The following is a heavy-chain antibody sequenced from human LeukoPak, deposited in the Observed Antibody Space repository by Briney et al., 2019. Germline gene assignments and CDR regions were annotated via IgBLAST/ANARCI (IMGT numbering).Heavy chain of an antibody. D-gene: IGHD6-13*01. CDR3: ARDLLAAAGTFWFDP. J-gene: IGHJ5*02. CDR2: ISYDGSNK. V-gene: IGHV3-30*04. CDR1: GFTFSSYA. Sequence: PGRSLRLSCAASGFTFSSYAMHWDRQAPGKGLEWVAVISYDGSNKYYADSVKGRFTISRDNSKNTLYLQMNSLRAEDTAVYYCARDLLAAAGTFWFDPWGQGTLVTVSS.